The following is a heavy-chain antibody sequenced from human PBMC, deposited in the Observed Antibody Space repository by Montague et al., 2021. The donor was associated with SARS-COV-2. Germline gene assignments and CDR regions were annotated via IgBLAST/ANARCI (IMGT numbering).Heavy chain of an antibody. CDR2: IYYSGST. CDR1: GGSISSGGYY. Sequence: TLSLTCTVSGGSISSGGYYWSWIRQHPGKGLEWIGYIYYSGSTYYNPSLKSRVTISVDTSKNQFSLRMSSVTAADTAVYYCARSPEPMIILIITSLNWYFHLWGRGTLVTVSS. CDR3: ARSPEPMIILIITSLNWYFHL. V-gene: IGHV4-31*03. J-gene: IGHJ2*01. D-gene: IGHD3-22*01.